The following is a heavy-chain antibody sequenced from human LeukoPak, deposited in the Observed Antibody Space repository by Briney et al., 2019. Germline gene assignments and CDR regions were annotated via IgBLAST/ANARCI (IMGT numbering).Heavy chain of an antibody. D-gene: IGHD2-2*01. CDR3: ATGRGPAAYYYYYGMDV. CDR2: INPSGGST. Sequence: ASVKVSCKASTSYYMHWVRQAPGQGLEWMGIINPSGGSTSYAQKFQGRVTMTRDTSTSTVYMELSSLRSEDTAAYYCATGRGPAAYYYYYGMDVWGQGTTVTVSS. CDR1: TSYY. V-gene: IGHV1-46*01. J-gene: IGHJ6*02.